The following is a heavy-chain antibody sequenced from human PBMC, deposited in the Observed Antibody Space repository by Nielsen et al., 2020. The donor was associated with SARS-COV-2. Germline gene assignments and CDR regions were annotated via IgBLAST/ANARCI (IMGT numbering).Heavy chain of an antibody. D-gene: IGHD1-26*01. Sequence: GESLKISCAASRFTFSGYAMHWVRQAPGKGLEWVALISYDGRNEFYADSVQGRFTISRDNSKNTLYLQMNSLRAEDTAVYYCAREGGSYYYFDYWGQGTLVTVSS. CDR3: AREGGSYYYFDY. CDR2: ISYDGRNE. CDR1: RFTFSGYA. V-gene: IGHV3-30*04. J-gene: IGHJ4*02.